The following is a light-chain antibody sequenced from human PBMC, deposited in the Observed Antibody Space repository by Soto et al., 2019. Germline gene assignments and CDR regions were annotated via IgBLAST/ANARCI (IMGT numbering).Light chain of an antibody. CDR1: SSDVGGYNY. Sequence: QSALTQPPSASGSPGQSVTISCTGTSSDVGGYNYVSWYQQHPGKAPKLMIYEVDTRPSGVPDRFSCSKSGNTASLTVFGLQSEDEADYYCSSYAGSNIYVVFGGGTKLTVL. CDR3: SSYAGSNIYVV. CDR2: EVD. V-gene: IGLV2-8*01. J-gene: IGLJ2*01.